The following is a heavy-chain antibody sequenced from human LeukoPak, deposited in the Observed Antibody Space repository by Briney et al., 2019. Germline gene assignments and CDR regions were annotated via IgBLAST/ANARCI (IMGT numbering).Heavy chain of an antibody. Sequence: PSETLSLTCTVSGGSISSYYWSWIRQPPGKGLEWIGYIYYSGSTNYNPSLKSRVTISVDTSKNQFSLKLSSVTAADTAVYYCARVLVVPAAIPWLYYYYYYMDVWGKGTTVTVSS. CDR3: ARVLVVPAAIPWLYYYYYYMDV. CDR1: GGSISSYY. CDR2: IYYSGST. V-gene: IGHV4-59*01. D-gene: IGHD2-2*01. J-gene: IGHJ6*03.